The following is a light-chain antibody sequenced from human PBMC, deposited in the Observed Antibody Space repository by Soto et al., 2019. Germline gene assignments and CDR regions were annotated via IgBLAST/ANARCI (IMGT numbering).Light chain of an antibody. Sequence: QSVLTQPPSVSGAPGQRVTISCTGSSSNIGAGYDVHWYQQLPGTAPKLLIYGNSNRPSGVPDRFSGSKSGTSASLAITGLQAEDDADYSCQSYDSSLSGYVFGPGTKVTVL. J-gene: IGLJ1*01. V-gene: IGLV1-40*01. CDR3: QSYDSSLSGYV. CDR2: GNS. CDR1: SSNIGAGYD.